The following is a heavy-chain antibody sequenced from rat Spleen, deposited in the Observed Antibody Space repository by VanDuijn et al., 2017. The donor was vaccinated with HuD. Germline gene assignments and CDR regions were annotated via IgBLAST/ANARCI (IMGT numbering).Heavy chain of an antibody. CDR3: ARRHYGYTDYFDY. D-gene: IGHD1-9*01. CDR2: ISTGGTNT. V-gene: IGHV5S13*01. J-gene: IGHJ2*01. Sequence: EVQLVESGGGLVQPGRSLKLSCAVSGFTFSNYDMAWVRQAPTKGLEWIASISTGGTNTYYRGSVKGRFTISRDNAKNTQYLQMDSLRSEDTSTYYCARRHYGYTDYFDYWGQGVMVTVSS. CDR1: GFTFSNYD.